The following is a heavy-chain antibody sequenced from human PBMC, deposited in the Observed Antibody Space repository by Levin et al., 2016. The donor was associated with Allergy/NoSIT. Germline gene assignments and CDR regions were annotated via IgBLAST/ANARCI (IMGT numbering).Heavy chain of an antibody. CDR3: ARDETWHSAFDI. Sequence: LSLTCAASGFTLSSYSMNWVRQAPGKGLEWVSSMSSSSSYIDYADSVKGRFTISRDNAKNSLYLQMNSLRAEDTAVYYCARDETWHSAFDIWGQGTVVTVSS. CDR1: GFTLSSYS. V-gene: IGHV3-21*01. D-gene: IGHD5-12*01. J-gene: IGHJ3*02. CDR2: MSSSSSYI.